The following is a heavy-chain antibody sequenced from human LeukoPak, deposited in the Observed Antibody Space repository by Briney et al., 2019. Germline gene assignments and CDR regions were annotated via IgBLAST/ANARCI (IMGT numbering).Heavy chain of an antibody. Sequence: LGGSLRLSCAASGFTFSSYAMSWVRQAQGQGLEWVASISDRGGSTYYADSVKDRFTISRDNSKNTLYLQMNSLRAEDTAVYYCAKDRWGSADFWDHWGQGTRVTVSS. CDR2: ISDRGGST. V-gene: IGHV3-23*01. J-gene: IGHJ4*02. CDR1: GFTFSSYA. CDR3: AKDRWGSADFWDH. D-gene: IGHD7-27*01.